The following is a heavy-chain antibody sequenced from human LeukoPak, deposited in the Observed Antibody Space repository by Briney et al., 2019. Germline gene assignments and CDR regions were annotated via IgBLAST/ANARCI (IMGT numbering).Heavy chain of an antibody. V-gene: IGHV1-18*01. CDR3: ARDRPDIVTNYDSNGYTPSFDY. CDR1: GYTFTSYG. Sequence: ASVKVSCKASGYTFTSYGISWVRQAPGQGLEWMGWISAYNGNTNYAQKLQGRVTMTTDTSTSTAYMELRSLRSDDTAVYYCARDRPDIVTNYDSNGYTPSFDYWGQGTLVTVSS. CDR2: ISAYNGNT. J-gene: IGHJ4*02. D-gene: IGHD3-22*01.